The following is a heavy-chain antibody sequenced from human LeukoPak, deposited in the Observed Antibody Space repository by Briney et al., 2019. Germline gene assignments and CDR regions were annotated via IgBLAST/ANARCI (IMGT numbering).Heavy chain of an antibody. D-gene: IGHD4-17*01. Sequence: SETLSLTCAVYGGSFSGYCWSWIRQPPGKGLEWIGYIYYTGSTNKNSSLKSRVTISLDMSKNQFSLKLSSMTAADTAVYYCARRSVTGWFDPWGLGTLVTVSS. CDR2: IYYTGST. CDR1: GGSFSGYC. CDR3: ARRSVTGWFDP. J-gene: IGHJ5*02. V-gene: IGHV4-59*08.